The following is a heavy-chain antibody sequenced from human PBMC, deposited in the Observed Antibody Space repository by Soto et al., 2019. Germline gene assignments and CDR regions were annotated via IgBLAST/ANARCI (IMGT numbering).Heavy chain of an antibody. V-gene: IGHV1-46*01. Sequence: ASVKVSCKTSGYSFTDYYMHWLRQAPGQGLEWIGIINPRDENTHYAQRFRGRVTMTRDTSTTTLYMELSSLGFEDTAVYYCARDTRGWEFGSNFDFWGQGTLVTVSS. CDR3: ARDTRGWEFGSNFDF. CDR2: INPRDENT. J-gene: IGHJ4*02. CDR1: GYSFTDYY. D-gene: IGHD3-3*01.